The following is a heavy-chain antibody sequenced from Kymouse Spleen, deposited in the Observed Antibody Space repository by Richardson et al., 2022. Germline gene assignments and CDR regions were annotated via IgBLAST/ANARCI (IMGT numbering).Heavy chain of an antibody. D-gene: IGHD3-9*01. CDR2: IYSGGST. CDR1: GFTVSSNY. V-gene: IGHV3-53*01. J-gene: IGHJ4*02. CDR3: ASLRYFDWFQFDY. Sequence: EVQLVESGGGLIQPGGSLRLSCAASGFTVSSNYMSWVRQAPGKGLEWVSVIYSGGSTYYADSVKGRFTISRDNSKNTLYLQMNSLRAEDTAVYYCASLRYFDWFQFDYWGQGTLVTVSS.